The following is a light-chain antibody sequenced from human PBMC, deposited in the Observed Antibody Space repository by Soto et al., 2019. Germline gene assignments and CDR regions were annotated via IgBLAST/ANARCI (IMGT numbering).Light chain of an antibody. V-gene: IGLV1-40*01. Sequence: QSVLTQPPSVSGAPGQRVTISCTGSSSNIGAGYDVHWYQQLPGTAPKLLIYGNSNRPSGVPDRFSGSKSGTSASLAITGLQADDEADYYCRSYDSSLSALYVFGTGTKLTVL. CDR1: SSNIGAGYD. CDR3: RSYDSSLSALYV. CDR2: GNS. J-gene: IGLJ1*01.